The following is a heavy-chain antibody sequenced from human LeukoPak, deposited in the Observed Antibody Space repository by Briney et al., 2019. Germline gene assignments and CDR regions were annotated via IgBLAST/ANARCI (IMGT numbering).Heavy chain of an antibody. CDR1: GFTFSGSA. J-gene: IGHJ4*02. CDR3: TRPYYYDSSGYYYGY. V-gene: IGHV3-73*01. D-gene: IGHD3-22*01. Sequence: GGSLRLSCAASGFTFSGSAMHWVRQASGKGLEWVGRIRSKANSYATAYAASVKGRFTISRDDSKNTAYLQMNSLKTEDTAVYYCTRPYYYDSSGYYYGYWGQGTLVTVSS. CDR2: IRSKANSYAT.